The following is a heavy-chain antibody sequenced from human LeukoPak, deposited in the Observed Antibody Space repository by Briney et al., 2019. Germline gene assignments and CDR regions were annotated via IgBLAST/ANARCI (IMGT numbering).Heavy chain of an antibody. J-gene: IGHJ4*02. CDR3: AKDTGLDYYDSSGFDY. V-gene: IGHV3-23*01. CDR2: ISGSGGST. CDR1: GFTFSSYA. D-gene: IGHD3-22*01. Sequence: GGSLRLSCAASGFTFSSYAMSWVRQAPGKGLEWVSAISGSGGSTYYADSVKGRFTISRDNSKNTLYLQMNSLRAEDTAVYYCAKDTGLDYYDSSGFDYWGQGTLVTVSS.